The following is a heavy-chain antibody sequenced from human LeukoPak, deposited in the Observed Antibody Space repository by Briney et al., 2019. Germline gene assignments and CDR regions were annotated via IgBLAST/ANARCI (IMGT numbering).Heavy chain of an antibody. CDR1: GGSISSYY. CDR3: ARDVVRGVILGNAFDI. CDR2: IYYSGIT. J-gene: IGHJ3*02. V-gene: IGHV4-59*12. Sequence: SETLSLTCTVSGGSISSYYWSWIRQPPGKGLEWIGYIYYSGITNYNPSLKSRVTISVDTSKNQFSLKLSSVTAADTAVYYCARDVVRGVILGNAFDIWGQGTMVTVSS. D-gene: IGHD3-10*01.